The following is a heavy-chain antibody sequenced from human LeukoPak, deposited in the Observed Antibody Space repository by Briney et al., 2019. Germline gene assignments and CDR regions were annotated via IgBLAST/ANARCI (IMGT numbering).Heavy chain of an antibody. V-gene: IGHV3-48*04. D-gene: IGHD5/OR15-5a*01. J-gene: IGHJ4*02. CDR3: AREDSVYDEGGDY. Sequence: GGSLRLSCAASGFTFSSYSMSWVRQAPGKGLEWVSYISSSGSTIYYADSVKGRFTISRDNGKNSLYLQMNSLTAEDTAVYYCAREDSVYDEGGDYWGQGTLVTVSS. CDR1: GFTFSSYS. CDR2: ISSSGSTI.